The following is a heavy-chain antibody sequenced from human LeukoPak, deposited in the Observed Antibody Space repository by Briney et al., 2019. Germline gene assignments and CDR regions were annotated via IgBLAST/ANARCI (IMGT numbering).Heavy chain of an antibody. CDR1: GYSVSGIYY. Sequence: SETLSLTCTVSGYSVSGIYYWGWIRQPPGKGLEWIGNIYHSGRTYYNPSLKSRVTLSVDTSKNQFSQKLSSVTATDTAVYYCVGVVPAATVGHYFDYWGQGTLVTVSS. D-gene: IGHD2-2*01. V-gene: IGHV4-38-2*02. CDR3: VGVVPAATVGHYFDY. CDR2: IYHSGRT. J-gene: IGHJ4*02.